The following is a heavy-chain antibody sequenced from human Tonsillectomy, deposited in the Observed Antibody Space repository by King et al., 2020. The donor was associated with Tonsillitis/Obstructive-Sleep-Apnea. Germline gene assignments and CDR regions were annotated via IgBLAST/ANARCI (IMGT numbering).Heavy chain of an antibody. CDR1: GGSISSGGYS. CDR3: ARVLDYGDYVDYYGMDV. V-gene: IGHV4-30-2*01. CDR2: ISHSGST. D-gene: IGHD4-17*01. Sequence: QLQESGSGLLKPSQTLSLTCAVSGGSISSGGYSWSWIRQPPGKGLEWIGYISHSGSTFYNSSLKSRLNVSVDRSKNQFSLKLTSVTAADTAVYYCARVLDYGDYVDYYGMDVWGQGTTVTVSS. J-gene: IGHJ6*02.